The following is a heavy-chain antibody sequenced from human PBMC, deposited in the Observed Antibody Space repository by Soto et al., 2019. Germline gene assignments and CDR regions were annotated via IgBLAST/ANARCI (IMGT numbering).Heavy chain of an antibody. V-gene: IGHV3-66*01. CDR2: IYSGGST. J-gene: IGHJ4*02. CDR1: GFTVSSNY. Sequence: GGSLRVSCAASGFTVSSNYMSWVRQAPGKGLEWVSVIYSGGSTYYADSVKGRFTISRDNSKNTLYLQMNSLRAEDTAVYYCARGPDLGIAAAGTYGYWGQGTLVTVSS. D-gene: IGHD6-13*01. CDR3: ARGPDLGIAAAGTYGY.